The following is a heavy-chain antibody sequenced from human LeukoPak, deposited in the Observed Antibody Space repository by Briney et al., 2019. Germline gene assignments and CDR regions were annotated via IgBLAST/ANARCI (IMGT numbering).Heavy chain of an antibody. CDR3: ARERVAGRRNDAFDI. CDR1: GFTFSSYS. Sequence: ETLSLTCTVSGFTFSSYSMNWVRQAPGKGLEWVSSISSSSSYIYYADSVKGRFTISRDNAKNSLYLQMNSLRAEDTAVYYCARERVAGRRNDAFDIWGQGTMVTVSS. D-gene: IGHD6-19*01. J-gene: IGHJ3*02. V-gene: IGHV3-21*01. CDR2: ISSSSSYI.